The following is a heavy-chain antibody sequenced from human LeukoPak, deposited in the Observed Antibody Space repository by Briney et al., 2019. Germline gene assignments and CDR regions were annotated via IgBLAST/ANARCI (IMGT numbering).Heavy chain of an antibody. CDR3: ARTWNWFDD. Sequence: PGRSLRLSCAASGFTFSSYTMHGVRQAPGKGLEWVAVISYDGSNKYYADSVKGRFTISRDTSKRTMYLQMNSLRAEDTAVYYCARTWNWFDDWGQGTLVTVSS. CDR1: GFTFSSYT. J-gene: IGHJ5*02. CDR2: ISYDGSNK. V-gene: IGHV3-30-3*01.